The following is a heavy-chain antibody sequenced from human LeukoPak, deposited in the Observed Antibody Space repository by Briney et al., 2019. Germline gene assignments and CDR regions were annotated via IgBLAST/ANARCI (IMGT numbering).Heavy chain of an antibody. Sequence: PGGSLRLSCEVSGFPFSSHAMSWVRQAPGRGLEWVSGISISGDRTYYADSVQGRFIISRDNSKNTVYPQMDSLRVEDTAVYYCANEEVPNDYWGQGTLVTVSS. CDR3: ANEEVPNDY. V-gene: IGHV3-23*01. CDR1: GFPFSSHA. CDR2: ISISGDRT. J-gene: IGHJ4*02. D-gene: IGHD4/OR15-4a*01.